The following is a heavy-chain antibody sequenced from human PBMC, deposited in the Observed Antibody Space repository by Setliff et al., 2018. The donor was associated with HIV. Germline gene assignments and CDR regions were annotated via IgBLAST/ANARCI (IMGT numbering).Heavy chain of an antibody. CDR2: IYYNGRVSYSEKT. CDR1: GGSISRSSYF. D-gene: IGHD2-15*01. J-gene: IGHJ4*02. CDR3: VLLEVPFIEGIAPPL. Sequence: PSETLSLTCTVSGGSISRSSYFWTWIRQRPGQGLEWIGYIYYNGRVSYSEKTYYSPSLKSRVTISVDSSKNQFSLKLSSVTAADTAIYYCVLLEVPFIEGIAPPLWGQGSLVTVSS. V-gene: IGHV4-31*03.